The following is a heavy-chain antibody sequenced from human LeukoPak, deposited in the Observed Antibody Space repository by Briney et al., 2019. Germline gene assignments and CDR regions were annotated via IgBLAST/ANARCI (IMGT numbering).Heavy chain of an antibody. CDR1: GYTFTGYY. CDR2: INPNSGGT. D-gene: IGHD1-26*01. J-gene: IGHJ6*02. V-gene: IGHV1-2*04. Sequence: ASVKVSCKASGYTFTGYYMHWVRQAPGQGLEWMGWINPNSGGTNYAQKFQGWVTMTRDTSISTAYMELSRLRSGDTAVYYCARGWELLGSLDWYYGMDVWGQGTTVTVSS. CDR3: ARGWELLGSLDWYYGMDV.